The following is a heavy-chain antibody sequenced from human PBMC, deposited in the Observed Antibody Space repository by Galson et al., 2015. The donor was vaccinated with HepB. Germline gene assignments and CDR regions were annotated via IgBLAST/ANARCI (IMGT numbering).Heavy chain of an antibody. V-gene: IGHV1-69*04. Sequence: SVKVSCKASGGTFSSYAISWVRQAPGQGLEWMGRIIPILGIANYAQKFQGRVTITADKSTSTAYMELSSLRSEDTAVYYCARDHSKASDYGDYPWGQGTLVTVSS. D-gene: IGHD4-17*01. CDR1: GGTFSSYA. CDR3: ARDHSKASDYGDYP. J-gene: IGHJ5*02. CDR2: IIPILGIA.